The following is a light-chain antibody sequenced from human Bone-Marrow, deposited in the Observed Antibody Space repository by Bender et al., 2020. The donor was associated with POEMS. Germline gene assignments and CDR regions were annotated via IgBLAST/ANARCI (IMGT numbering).Light chain of an antibody. V-gene: IGLV1-44*01. CDR1: SSNIGAHA. CDR2: SSH. CDR3: SSYAGSNNFGV. J-gene: IGLJ3*02. Sequence: QSVLTQPPSASGTPGQRVTISCSGGSSNIGAHAVNWYQHLPGTAPKLLIYSSHRRPSEVPDRFSGSRSGTSASLAISGLQSEDEADYYCSSYAGSNNFGVFGGGTKLTVL.